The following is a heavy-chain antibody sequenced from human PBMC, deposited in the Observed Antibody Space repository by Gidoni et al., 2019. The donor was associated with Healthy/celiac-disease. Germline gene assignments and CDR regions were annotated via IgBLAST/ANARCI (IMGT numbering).Heavy chain of an antibody. CDR2: ISGSGGST. J-gene: IGHJ4*02. CDR1: GFTVRSYA. CDR3: AKDSSSGWYYLLSDY. Sequence: EGQLLESGGGLVQPGGSLRLSWAASGFTVRSYAMSWVRQAQGKGLEWVSAISGSGGSTYSADSVKGRFTISRDNSKHTLYLQMNSLRAEDTAVYSCAKDSSSGWYYLLSDYWGQGTLVTVSS. V-gene: IGHV3-23*01. D-gene: IGHD6-19*01.